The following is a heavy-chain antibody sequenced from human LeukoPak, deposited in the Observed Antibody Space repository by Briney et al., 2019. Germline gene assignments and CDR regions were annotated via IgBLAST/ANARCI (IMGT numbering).Heavy chain of an antibody. D-gene: IGHD3-22*01. J-gene: IGHJ4*02. Sequence: SETLSLTCTVSGGSISNYYWSWIRQPAGKGLEWIGRIYTSGSTNYNPSLKSRVTMSVDTSKNQFSLKLSSVTAADTAVYYCATDSSGYPDYFDYWGQGTLVTVSS. V-gene: IGHV4-4*07. CDR1: GGSISNYY. CDR2: IYTSGST. CDR3: ATDSSGYPDYFDY.